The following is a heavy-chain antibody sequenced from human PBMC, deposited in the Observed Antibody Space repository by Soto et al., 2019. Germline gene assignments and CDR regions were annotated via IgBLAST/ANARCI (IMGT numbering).Heavy chain of an antibody. CDR2: TYYRSKWYN. J-gene: IGHJ4*02. CDR3: ARQWGYRFAY. CDR1: GDSFSSSSVG. V-gene: IGHV6-1*01. D-gene: IGHD5-18*01. Sequence: PPQTLSLPRAVSGDSFSSSSVGWHWIRQSPSRGLEWLGRTYYRSKWYNDYAVSVKSRAIINADTSKNPVSLQRNSVTPEDTAVYYSARQWGYRFAYWGQGTLVTVSS.